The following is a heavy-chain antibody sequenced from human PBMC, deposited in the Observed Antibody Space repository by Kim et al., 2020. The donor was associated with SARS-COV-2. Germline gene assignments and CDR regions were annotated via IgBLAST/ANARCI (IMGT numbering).Heavy chain of an antibody. J-gene: IGHJ5*02. Sequence: ASVKVSCKASGYTFTSYAMNWVRQAPGQGLEWMGWINTNTGNPTYAQRLPGRLVFSLDTSVSTAYLQLSSLNAEDTAVYYCASAIYSNYGDNWFDPWGPG. CDR2: INTNTGNP. V-gene: IGHV7-4-1*02. D-gene: IGHD4-4*01. CDR1: GYTFTSYA. CDR3: ASAIYSNYGDNWFDP.